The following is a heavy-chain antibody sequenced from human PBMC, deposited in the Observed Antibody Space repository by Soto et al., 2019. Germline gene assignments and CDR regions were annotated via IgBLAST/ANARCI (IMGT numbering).Heavy chain of an antibody. J-gene: IGHJ4*02. CDR3: ARGISVKLMIQRDAPDKYHFDS. CDR1: GGSFSDHY. Sequence: QVQLQQWGAGLLKPSETLSLICAVYGGSFSDHYWSWVRQPPGKGLEWIGEVNHRGSANYNPSLKSRVTISADTSKNQFSLKLRSVTAADAAVYYCARGISVKLMIQRDAPDKYHFDSWGQGTLVTVSS. CDR2: VNHRGSA. D-gene: IGHD3-16*01. V-gene: IGHV4-34*02.